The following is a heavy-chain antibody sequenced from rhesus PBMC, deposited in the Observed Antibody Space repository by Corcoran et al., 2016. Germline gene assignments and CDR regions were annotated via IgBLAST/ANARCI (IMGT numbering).Heavy chain of an antibody. CDR3: ARALGDTWGAFDF. V-gene: IGHV4-106*01. CDR2: IYGGSGGT. J-gene: IGHJ3*01. CDR1: GGSISGYYL. Sequence: QVQLQESGPGVVKPSETLSLTCAVSGGSISGYYLWSWIRQPPGKGLEWIGYIYGGSGGTSYNPYLKSRVIISIDTAKNQCSLKLSSVTAADTAVYYWARALGDTWGAFDFWGQGLRVTVSS. D-gene: IGHD5-42*01.